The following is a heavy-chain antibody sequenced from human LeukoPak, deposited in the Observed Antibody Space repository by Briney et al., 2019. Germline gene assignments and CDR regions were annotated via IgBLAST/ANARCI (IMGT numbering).Heavy chain of an antibody. Sequence: HGESLKISCKGSGYSFTSYWIGWVRQMPGKGLEWMGIIYPGDSDTRYSPSLQGQVTISADKSISTAYLQWSSLKASDTAMYYCARQPANQYILSFDPWGQGTLVTVSS. CDR3: ARQPANQYILSFDP. CDR1: GYSFTSYW. J-gene: IGHJ5*02. D-gene: IGHD2-15*01. V-gene: IGHV5-51*01. CDR2: IYPGDSDT.